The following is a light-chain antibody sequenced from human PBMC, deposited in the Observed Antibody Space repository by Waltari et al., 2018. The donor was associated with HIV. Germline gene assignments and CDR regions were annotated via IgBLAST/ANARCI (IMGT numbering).Light chain of an antibody. V-gene: IGLV1-40*01. Sequence: QSVLTQPPSVSGAPGQRVTVSCPGRRSNIGAGYDVHWYQQLPGTAPKLLIYGNSNRPSGVPDRFSGSKSGTSASLAITGLQAEDEADYYCQSYDSSLSGSVFGGGTKLTV. CDR3: QSYDSSLSGSV. J-gene: IGLJ2*01. CDR2: GNS. CDR1: RSNIGAGYD.